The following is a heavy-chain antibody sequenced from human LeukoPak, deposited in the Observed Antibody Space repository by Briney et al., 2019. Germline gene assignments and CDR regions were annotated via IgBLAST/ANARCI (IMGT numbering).Heavy chain of an antibody. Sequence: GGSLRLSCAASGFTFTNAWMSWVRQAPGKGLEWVGRVKSRTDGGTTDYAAPVKGRFTISRDDSRNTLYLQMNSLKTEDTAVYYCTTAPRMVANDYWGQGTLVTVSS. CDR3: TTAPRMVANDY. CDR1: GFTFTNAW. CDR2: VKSRTDGGTT. V-gene: IGHV3-15*01. D-gene: IGHD5-12*01. J-gene: IGHJ4*02.